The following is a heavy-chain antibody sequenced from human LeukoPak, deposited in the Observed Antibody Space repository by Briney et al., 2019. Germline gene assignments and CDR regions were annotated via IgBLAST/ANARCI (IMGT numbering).Heavy chain of an antibody. V-gene: IGHV3-23*01. Sequence: GGSLRLSCAASGFTFSSYAMSWVRQAPGKGLEWVSAISGSGGSTYYADSVKGRFTISRDNSKNTLYLQMNSLRAEDTAVYYCAKPHYDFWSGYSPNDAFDIWGQGTMVTVSS. CDR1: GFTFSSYA. CDR3: AKPHYDFWSGYSPNDAFDI. CDR2: ISGSGGST. D-gene: IGHD3-3*01. J-gene: IGHJ3*02.